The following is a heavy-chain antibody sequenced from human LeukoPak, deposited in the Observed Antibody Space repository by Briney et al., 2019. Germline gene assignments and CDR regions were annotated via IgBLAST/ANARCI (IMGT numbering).Heavy chain of an antibody. CDR3: AKDSSITNPYYGMDV. CDR1: GFTFSSYG. J-gene: IGHJ6*02. D-gene: IGHD3-3*01. Sequence: GGSLRLSCAASGFTFSSYGMNWVRQAPGKGLEWVSYISSSGSAIYYADSVRGRFTITRDNAKNSLSLQMNSLRAVDTAVYNCAKDSSITNPYYGMDVWGQGITVTVSS. V-gene: IGHV3-48*03. CDR2: ISSSGSAI.